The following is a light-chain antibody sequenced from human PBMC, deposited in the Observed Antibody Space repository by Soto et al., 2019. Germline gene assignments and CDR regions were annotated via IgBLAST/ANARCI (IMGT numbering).Light chain of an antibody. CDR1: QGISTY. V-gene: IGKV1-39*01. CDR3: QQSYSTTWT. Sequence: IQMTQSPSSLCASVLYRVTITFRASQGISTYLNWYQQKPGKAPKLLIYAASSLQSGVPSRFSGSGSETEFTLTISSLQPEDFATYSCQQSYSTTWTFGQGTKVDIK. CDR2: AAS. J-gene: IGKJ1*01.